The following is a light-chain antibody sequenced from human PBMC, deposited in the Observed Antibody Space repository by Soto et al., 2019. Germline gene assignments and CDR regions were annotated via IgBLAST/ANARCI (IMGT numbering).Light chain of an antibody. CDR1: QSVRIF. Sequence: EIVLTQSPATLSLSPGERATLSCRASQSVRIFLAWYQQKPGQAPRLLIYDASNRATGIPDRFSGSGSGTDFTATISSLEPEDFAVYYCQQRGNWPLYTFGQGTKVEMK. J-gene: IGKJ2*01. CDR3: QQRGNWPLYT. V-gene: IGKV3-11*01. CDR2: DAS.